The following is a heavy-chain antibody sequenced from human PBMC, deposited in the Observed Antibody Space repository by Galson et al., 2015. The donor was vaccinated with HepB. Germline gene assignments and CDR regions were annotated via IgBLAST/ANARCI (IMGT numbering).Heavy chain of an antibody. Sequence: SLRLSCAASGFTVSSNYMSWVRQAPGKGLEWVSVIYSGGSTYYADSVKGRFTISRDNSKNTLYLQMNSLRAEDTAVYYCASLGSYRSLNAFDIWGQGIMVTVSS. J-gene: IGHJ3*02. CDR1: GFTVSSNY. CDR3: ASLGSYRSLNAFDI. D-gene: IGHD3-16*02. CDR2: IYSGGST. V-gene: IGHV3-66*02.